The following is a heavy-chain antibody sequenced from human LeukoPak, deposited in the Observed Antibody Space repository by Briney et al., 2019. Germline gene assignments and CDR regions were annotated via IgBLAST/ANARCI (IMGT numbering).Heavy chain of an antibody. D-gene: IGHD3-22*01. V-gene: IGHV3-23*01. CDR2: ISSSGSGGNT. Sequence: SGGSLRLSCAASGVTLSSYAMSWARQAPGKGLEWVSGISSSGSGGNTYYADSVKGRFTISRDNSKNTLYLQMNSLRAEDTAVYYCAASWVDYYDSSGYPQWWGQGTLVTVSS. CDR1: GVTLSSYA. CDR3: AASWVDYYDSSGYPQW. J-gene: IGHJ4*02.